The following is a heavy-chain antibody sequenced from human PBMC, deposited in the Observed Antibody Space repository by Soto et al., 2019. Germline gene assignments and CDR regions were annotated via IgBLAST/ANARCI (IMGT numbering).Heavy chain of an antibody. D-gene: IGHD6-25*01. CDR1: GFSLTNARMG. Sequence: QVTLKESGPVLVKPTETLTLTCTVSGFSLTNARMGVTWISQPPGKALEWLAHIFSNDEKSYSTSLKSRLTISNDPSTSQVVLTMTNMDPVDTATYYCARVLFSGANTWFYAWCRGAVVSVAS. CDR3: ARVLFSGANTWFYA. V-gene: IGHV2-26*01. J-gene: IGHJ5*02. CDR2: IFSNDEK.